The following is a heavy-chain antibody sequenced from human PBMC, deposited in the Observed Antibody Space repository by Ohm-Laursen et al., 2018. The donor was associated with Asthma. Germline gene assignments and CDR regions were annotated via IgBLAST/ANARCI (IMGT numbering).Heavy chain of an antibody. CDR3: ARDSGSATDYYFDY. CDR2: IQSSGGA. Sequence: GTLSLTCAVSGGSVSGYDWSWVRQAPGRELEWIAYIQSSGGANYNPSLQSRVTLSLDTSKNQVSLRLSSVTAADTAVYYCARDSGSATDYYFDYWGQGTLVTVSS. CDR1: GGSVSGYD. D-gene: IGHD2-21*02. V-gene: IGHV4-59*02. J-gene: IGHJ4*02.